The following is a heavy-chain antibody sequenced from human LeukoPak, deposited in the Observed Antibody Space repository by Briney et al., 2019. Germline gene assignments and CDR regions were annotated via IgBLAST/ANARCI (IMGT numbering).Heavy chain of an antibody. D-gene: IGHD3-22*01. V-gene: IGHV4-61*01. Sequence: SETLSLTCPVSGGSVSSGSYYWSWIRQPPGKGLEWIGYIYYSGSTNYNPSLKSRVTISVDTSKNQFSLKLSSVTAADTAVYYCARDSEGYYDSSGYFTNDAFDIWGQGTMVTVSS. J-gene: IGHJ3*02. CDR1: GGSVSSGSYY. CDR3: ARDSEGYYDSSGYFTNDAFDI. CDR2: IYYSGST.